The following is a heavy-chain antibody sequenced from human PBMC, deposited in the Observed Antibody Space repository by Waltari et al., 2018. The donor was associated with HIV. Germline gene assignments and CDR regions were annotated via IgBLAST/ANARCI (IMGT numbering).Heavy chain of an antibody. Sequence: EVQLVQSGAEVKKPGESLKISCKASVYSFTSSWTGGVRQMPGKGREWMGIIYPGDSDTRYSPSFQGQVTISADKSISTAYLQWSSLKASDTAMYYCATSRSTYYDTGGYFDYWGQGTLVTVSS. CDR1: VYSFTSSW. D-gene: IGHD3-22*01. J-gene: IGHJ4*02. V-gene: IGHV5-51*03. CDR2: IYPGDSDT. CDR3: ATSRSTYYDTGGYFDY.